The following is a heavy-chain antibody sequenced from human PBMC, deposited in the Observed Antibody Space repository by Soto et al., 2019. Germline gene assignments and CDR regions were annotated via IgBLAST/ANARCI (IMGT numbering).Heavy chain of an antibody. Sequence: QVQLQESGPGLVKPSQTLSLTCTVSGGSISSGGYYWSWIRQHPGKGLEWIGYIYYSGSTYYNPSLKSRVTISVDTSKNQFSLKLSSVTDADTAVYYCARGELDPMTTVTTFDYWGQGTLVTVSS. CDR2: IYYSGST. V-gene: IGHV4-31*03. CDR3: ARGELDPMTTVTTFDY. CDR1: GGSISSGGYY. D-gene: IGHD4-4*01. J-gene: IGHJ4*02.